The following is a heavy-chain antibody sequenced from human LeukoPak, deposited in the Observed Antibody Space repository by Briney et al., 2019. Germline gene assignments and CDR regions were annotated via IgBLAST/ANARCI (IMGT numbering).Heavy chain of an antibody. D-gene: IGHD3-3*01. CDR3: ATRGSDFWSGFDY. Sequence: ASVKVSCKLSGNTLRELPVQWVRQAGGKGLEWMAGFDPENAEIVYAQKFQGRVTMTEDTSTNTAYMELTSLTSDDTALYYCATRGSDFWSGFDYWGQGTQVTVSS. CDR1: GNTLRELP. CDR2: FDPENAEI. V-gene: IGHV1-24*01. J-gene: IGHJ4*02.